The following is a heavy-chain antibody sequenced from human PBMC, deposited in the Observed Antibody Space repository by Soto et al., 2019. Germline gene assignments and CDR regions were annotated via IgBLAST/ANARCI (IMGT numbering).Heavy chain of an antibody. CDR3: AKDQDYGDYGGYFDY. CDR2: ISYDGSNK. D-gene: IGHD4-17*01. V-gene: IGHV3-30*18. CDR1: GFTFSSYG. Sequence: QAQLVESGGGVVQPGRSLRLSCAASGFTFSSYGMHWVRQAPGKGLEWVAVISYDGSNKYYADSVKGRFTISRDNSKNTLYLQMISLRAEDTAVYYCAKDQDYGDYGGYFDYWGQGTLVTVSS. J-gene: IGHJ4*02.